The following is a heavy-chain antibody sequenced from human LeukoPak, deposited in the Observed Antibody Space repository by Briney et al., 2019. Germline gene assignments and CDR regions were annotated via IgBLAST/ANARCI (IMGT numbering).Heavy chain of an antibody. D-gene: IGHD4-17*01. CDR3: ARSEMTTVTTGFGY. CDR1: GGSISSYY. J-gene: IGHJ4*02. Sequence: SETLSLTCTVSGGSISSYYWSWIRQPPGKGLEWIGYIYYSGSTNYSPSLKSRVTISVDTSKNQFSLKLSSVTAADTAVYYCARSEMTTVTTGFGYWGQGTLVTVSS. CDR2: IYYSGST. V-gene: IGHV4-59*08.